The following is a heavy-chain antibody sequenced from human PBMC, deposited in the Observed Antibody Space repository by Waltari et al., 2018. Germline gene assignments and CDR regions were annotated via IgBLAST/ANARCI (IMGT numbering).Heavy chain of an antibody. CDR1: GFTFRSYA. V-gene: IGHV3-23*01. J-gene: IGHJ4*02. CDR2: TIGSGGIT. D-gene: IGHD5-12*01. Sequence: EVQLLESGGGLVQPGGSLRLSCAAYGFTFRSYAMSWVRQSPGYGLEWVTSTIGSGGITYYADSVKGRFTISRDNSKNTLYLQMNSLRAEDTAVYYCAKDRRWLQFRAHFDYWGQGTLVTVSS. CDR3: AKDRRWLQFRAHFDY.